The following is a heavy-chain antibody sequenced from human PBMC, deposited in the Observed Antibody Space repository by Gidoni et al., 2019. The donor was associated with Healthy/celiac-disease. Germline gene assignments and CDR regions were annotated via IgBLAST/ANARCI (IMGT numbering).Heavy chain of an antibody. CDR1: GFTFSSYA. D-gene: IGHD3-3*01. Sequence: QVQLVESGGGVVQPGRSLRLSCAASGFTFSSYAMHWVRQAPGKGLEWVAVISYDGSNKYYAASVKGRFTISRDNSKNTLYLQMNSLRAEDTAVYYCAREWLGDSAYGGASWFDPWGQGTLVTVSS. CDR3: AREWLGDSAYGGASWFDP. V-gene: IGHV3-30-3*01. J-gene: IGHJ5*02. CDR2: ISYDGSNK.